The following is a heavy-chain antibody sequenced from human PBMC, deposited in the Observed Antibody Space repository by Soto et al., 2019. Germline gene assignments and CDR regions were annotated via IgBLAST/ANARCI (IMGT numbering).Heavy chain of an antibody. D-gene: IGHD3-10*01. J-gene: IGHJ5*02. V-gene: IGHV4-4*02. Sequence: QVQLQESGPGLVKPSGTLSLTCAVSGGSISSSNWWSWVRQPPGKGLEWIGEIYHSGSTNYNPPPKRRVTTSVDKSKHQCSLKLSSVTAADTAVYYCARSYMVRGVANWFDPWGQGTLVTVSS. CDR1: GGSISSSNW. CDR2: IYHSGST. CDR3: ARSYMVRGVANWFDP.